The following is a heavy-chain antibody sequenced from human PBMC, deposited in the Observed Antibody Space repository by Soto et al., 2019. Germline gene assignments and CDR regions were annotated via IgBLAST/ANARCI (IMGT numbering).Heavy chain of an antibody. CDR2: ILPIDATV. Sequence: QVQLVQSGAEVKKPGSSVTVSCKASGVTFSNYALISWVRQAPGQGLGWMGGILPIDATVNYAQKFQGRIKITADESTTPAYMDLGSLRSEDTAVYYCARDLLLFGYTYGDVWGQGTTVTVSS. V-gene: IGHV1-69*12. D-gene: IGHD3-10*02. J-gene: IGHJ6*01. CDR1: GVTFSNYA. CDR3: ARDLLLFGYTYGDV.